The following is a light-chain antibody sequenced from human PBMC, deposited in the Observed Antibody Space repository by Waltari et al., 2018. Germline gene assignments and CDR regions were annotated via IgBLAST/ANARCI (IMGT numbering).Light chain of an antibody. Sequence: EIVMTQSPATLSVSPGERATLSCRASQSVSSNLAWYQQKPGQAPRLPSYGASTRATGIPARFSGSGSGTEFTLPISSLQSEDFAVYYCQQYNNWPPWTFGQGTKVEIK. CDR3: QQYNNWPPWT. J-gene: IGKJ1*01. V-gene: IGKV3-15*01. CDR2: GAS. CDR1: QSVSSN.